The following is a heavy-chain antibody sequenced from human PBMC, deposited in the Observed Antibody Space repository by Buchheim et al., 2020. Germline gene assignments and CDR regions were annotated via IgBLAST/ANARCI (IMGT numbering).Heavy chain of an antibody. Sequence: QLQLQESGSGLVKPSQTLSLTCAVSGGSISSGGYSWSWIRQPPGKGLEWIGYIYHSGSTYYNPSLKSRVNISVNRPKNQFSLKLSAVTAADTAVYYCARESLRLGELSFDYWGQGTL. V-gene: IGHV4-30-2*01. J-gene: IGHJ4*02. CDR3: ARESLRLGELSFDY. CDR2: IYHSGST. CDR1: GGSISSGGYS. D-gene: IGHD3-16*02.